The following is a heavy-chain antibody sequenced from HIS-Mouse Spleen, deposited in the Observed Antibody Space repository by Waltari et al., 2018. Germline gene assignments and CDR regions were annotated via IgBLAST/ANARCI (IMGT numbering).Heavy chain of an antibody. J-gene: IGHJ1*01. D-gene: IGHD1-7*01. CDR1: GGTFSSYA. CDR3: ARDRGLELHAEYFQH. Sequence: QVQLVQSGAEVKKPGSSVKVSCKASGGTFSSYAISWVRPAPGQGLEWMGRIIPILGIANYAQKFQGRVTITADKSTSTAYMELSSLRSEDTAVYYCARDRGLELHAEYFQHWGQGTLVTVSS. V-gene: IGHV1-69*04. CDR2: IIPILGIA.